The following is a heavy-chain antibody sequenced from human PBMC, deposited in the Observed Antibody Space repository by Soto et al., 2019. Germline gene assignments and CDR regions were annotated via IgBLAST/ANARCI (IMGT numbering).Heavy chain of an antibody. D-gene: IGHD3-9*01. CDR3: ARDGRYYDILTGYSNPPLDY. CDR2: IYSGGST. J-gene: IGHJ4*02. CDR1: GFTVSSNY. V-gene: IGHV3-66*01. Sequence: HPGGSLRLSCAASGFTVSSNYMGWVRQAPGKGLEWVSVIYSGGSTYYADSVKGRFTISRDNSKNTLYLQMNSLRAEDTAVYYCARDGRYYDILTGYSNPPLDYWGQGTLVTVSS.